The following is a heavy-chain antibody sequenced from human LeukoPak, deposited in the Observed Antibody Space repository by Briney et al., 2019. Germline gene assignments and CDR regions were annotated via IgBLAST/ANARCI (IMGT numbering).Heavy chain of an antibody. CDR2: ISSSSSYI. V-gene: IGHV3-21*01. D-gene: IGHD3-22*01. CDR3: ARDGYYYDSSGYYTI. J-gene: IGHJ4*02. CDR1: GFTFSSYS. Sequence: GGSLRLSCAASGFTFSSYSMNWVRQAPGKGLEWVSSISSSSSYIYYADSVKGRFTISRDNARNSLYLQMNSLRAEDTAVYYCARDGYYYDSSGYYTIWGQGPLVTVSS.